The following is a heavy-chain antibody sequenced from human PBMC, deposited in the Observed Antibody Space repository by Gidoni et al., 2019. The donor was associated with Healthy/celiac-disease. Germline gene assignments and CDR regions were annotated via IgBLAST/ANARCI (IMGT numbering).Heavy chain of an antibody. CDR3: ARRSYGDYGIDY. V-gene: IGHV3-21*01. CDR1: GFPYSSYS. D-gene: IGHD4-17*01. J-gene: IGHJ4*02. Sequence: EVQLVESGGGLVKPGGSLRLSCAASGFPYSSYSMTGVRQTPGKGLEWVTSISSSRSYTYYADAVKGRSTISRDNAKNSLYLQMSSLRAEETDVYYCARRSYGDYGIDYWGQGTLVTVSS. CDR2: ISSSRSYT.